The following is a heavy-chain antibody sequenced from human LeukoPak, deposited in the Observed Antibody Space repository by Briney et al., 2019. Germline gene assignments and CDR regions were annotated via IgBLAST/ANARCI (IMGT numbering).Heavy chain of an antibody. CDR1: GFTFRGYS. CDR3: VRESGGGSYDDY. Sequence: PGGSLRLSCAASGFTFRGYSMNWVRQAPGQGLEWISYISSSGDTVYYADSVKGRFTISRDNAKSSLYLQMNSLRGEDTALYYCVRESGGGSYDDYWGQGTLITVSS. CDR2: ISSSGDTV. V-gene: IGHV3-48*01. D-gene: IGHD2-15*01. J-gene: IGHJ4*02.